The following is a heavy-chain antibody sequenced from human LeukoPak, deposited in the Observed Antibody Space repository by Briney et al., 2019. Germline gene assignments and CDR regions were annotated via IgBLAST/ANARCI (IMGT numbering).Heavy chain of an antibody. Sequence: PSETLSLTCTVSGGSISSYSWSWIRQPPGKGLEWIGYIYHSGSTYYNPSLKSRVTISVDRSKNQFSLKLSSVTAADTAVYYCASQDYGSGYPHWGQGTLVTVSS. J-gene: IGHJ4*02. D-gene: IGHD3-10*01. CDR2: IYHSGST. CDR3: ASQDYGSGYPH. V-gene: IGHV4-30-2*01. CDR1: GGSISSYS.